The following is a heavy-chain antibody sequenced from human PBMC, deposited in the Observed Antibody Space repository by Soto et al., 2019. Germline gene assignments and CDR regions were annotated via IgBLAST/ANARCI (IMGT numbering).Heavy chain of an antibody. J-gene: IGHJ5*01. Sequence: PSETLSLTCTVSGGSISGDYYWNWTRQAPGKGLEWIGYVYHTGSTYHNPSLKSRGSISVDTSNNQFSLKLSSVTAADTAVYFCAREHYDITGNRIDSWGQGITVTVYS. V-gene: IGHV4-30-4*01. CDR3: AREHYDITGNRIDS. CDR1: GGSISGDYY. CDR2: VYHTGST. D-gene: IGHD3-22*01.